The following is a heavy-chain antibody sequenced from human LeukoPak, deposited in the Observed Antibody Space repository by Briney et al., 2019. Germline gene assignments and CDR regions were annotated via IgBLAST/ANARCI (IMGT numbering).Heavy chain of an antibody. D-gene: IGHD3-22*01. CDR2: VKRKTDGGTT. CDR1: GVTFSNVW. V-gene: IGHV3-15*01. Sequence: GGSLRLSCAASGVTFSNVWMSGVRQAPGRGLEWLGRVKRKTDGGTTDYAAPVKGRFTISRGDSKNTLYLQMNSLRTEDTAVYYCTPGLGDYWGQGTLVTVSS. CDR3: TPGLGDY. J-gene: IGHJ4*02.